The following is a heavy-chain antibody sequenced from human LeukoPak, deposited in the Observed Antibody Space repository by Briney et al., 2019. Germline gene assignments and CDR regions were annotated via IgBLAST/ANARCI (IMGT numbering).Heavy chain of an antibody. CDR1: GGSISSYY. J-gene: IGHJ4*02. Sequence: PSEPLSLTCIVSGGSISSYYWSWIRQPPGKGLEWIGYIYYGGITNYNPTLKSRGTISVDTSKNEFSLKLSSVTAADTAVYYCARGSGPDYFDYWGQGTLVTV. V-gene: IGHV4-59*08. CDR3: ARGSGPDYFDY. CDR2: IYYGGIT. D-gene: IGHD1-14*01.